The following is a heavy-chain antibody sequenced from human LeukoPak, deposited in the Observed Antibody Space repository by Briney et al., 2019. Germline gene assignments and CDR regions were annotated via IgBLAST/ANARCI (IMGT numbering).Heavy chain of an antibody. V-gene: IGHV4-59*08. CDR1: GGSISSYY. CDR2: IYYSGST. CDR3: ARQAWTYYYDSSGYYFDY. J-gene: IGHJ4*02. D-gene: IGHD3-22*01. Sequence: PSETLSLTCTVSGGSISSYYWSWIRQPPGKGLEWIGYIYYSGSTNYNPSLKSRVTISVDTSKNQFSLKLSSVTAADTAVYYRARQAWTYYYDSSGYYFDYWGQGTLVTVSS.